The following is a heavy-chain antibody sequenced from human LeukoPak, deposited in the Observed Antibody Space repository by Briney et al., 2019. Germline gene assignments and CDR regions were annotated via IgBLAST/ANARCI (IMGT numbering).Heavy chain of an antibody. V-gene: IGHV4-4*07. D-gene: IGHD6-13*01. CDR1: GGSISSYY. Sequence: SETLSLTCTVSGGSISSYYWSWIRQPAGKGLEWIGRIYHSGSTYYNPSLKSRVTISVDTSKNQFSLKLSSVTAADTAVYYCARGVAAAASYNWFHPWGQGTLVTVSS. CDR2: IYHSGST. J-gene: IGHJ5*02. CDR3: ARGVAAAASYNWFHP.